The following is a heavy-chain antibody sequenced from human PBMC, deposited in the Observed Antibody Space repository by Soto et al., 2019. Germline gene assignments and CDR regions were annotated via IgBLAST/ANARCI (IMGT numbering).Heavy chain of an antibody. CDR1: GFTFSSYA. V-gene: IGHV3-23*01. D-gene: IGHD3-16*01. J-gene: IGHJ5*02. CDR3: AKAPGGYGYWFAP. CDR2: ISGSGDST. Sequence: LRLSCAASGFTFSSYAMSWVRQAPGKGLEWVSTISGSGDSTYYADSVKGRFTISRDNSKNTLYLQMNSLRAEDTAVYYCAKAPGGYGYWFAPWGQGTLVTVSS.